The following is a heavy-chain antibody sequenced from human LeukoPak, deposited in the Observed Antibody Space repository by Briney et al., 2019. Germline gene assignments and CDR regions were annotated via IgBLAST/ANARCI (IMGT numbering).Heavy chain of an antibody. CDR1: GYTFTSYG. CDR2: ISAYNGNT. D-gene: IGHD1-1*01. V-gene: IGHV1-18*01. J-gene: IGHJ6*03. CDR3: ARGNWNGPYYYYYYMDV. Sequence: ASVKVSCKASGYTFTSYGISWVRQAPGQGLEWMGWISAYNGNTNYAQKLQGRVTMTTDTSTSTAYMELSSLRSEDTAVYYCARGNWNGPYYYYYYMDVWGKGTTVTVSS.